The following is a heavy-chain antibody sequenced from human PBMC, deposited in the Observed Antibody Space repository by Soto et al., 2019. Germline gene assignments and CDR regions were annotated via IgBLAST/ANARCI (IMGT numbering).Heavy chain of an antibody. V-gene: IGHV4-61*01. D-gene: IGHD3-9*01. CDR3: ARGPRTIWNFDH. CDR1: GGSVSSGSYY. Sequence: PSETLSLTCTVSGGSVSSGSYYWSWIRQPPGKGLEWIGYIYYSGSTNYNPSLKSRVTISVDTSKNQFSLKLSSVTAADTAVYYCARGPRTIWNFDHWGQGMLVTVSS. J-gene: IGHJ4*02. CDR2: IYYSGST.